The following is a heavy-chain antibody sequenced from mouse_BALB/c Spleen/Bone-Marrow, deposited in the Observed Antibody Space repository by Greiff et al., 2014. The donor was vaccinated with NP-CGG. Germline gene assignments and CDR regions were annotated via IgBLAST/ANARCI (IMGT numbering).Heavy chain of an antibody. CDR2: IWRGGST. V-gene: IGHV2-5*01. Sequence: VKLVESGPGLVQPSQSLSITCTVSGFSLTSYGVHWVRQSPGKGLEWLGVIWRGGSTDYNAAFMSRLSITKDNSKSQVFFKMNSLQADDTAMYYCAKNLRGNYVRAMDYWGQGTSVTVSS. CDR3: AKNLRGNYVRAMDY. D-gene: IGHD2-1*01. CDR1: GFSLTSYG. J-gene: IGHJ4*01.